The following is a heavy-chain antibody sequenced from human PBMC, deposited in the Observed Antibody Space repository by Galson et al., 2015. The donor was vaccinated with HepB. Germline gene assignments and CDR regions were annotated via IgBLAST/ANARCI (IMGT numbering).Heavy chain of an antibody. V-gene: IGHV3-30*18. J-gene: IGHJ4*02. CDR2: ISYDGSNK. CDR1: GFTFSSYG. D-gene: IGHD6-13*01. Sequence: SLRLSCAASGFTFSSYGMHWVRQAPGKGLEWVAVISYDGSNKYYADSVKGRFTISRDNSKNTLYLQMNSLRAEDTAVYYCAKADSSSWPFDYWGQGTLVTVSS. CDR3: AKADSSSWPFDY.